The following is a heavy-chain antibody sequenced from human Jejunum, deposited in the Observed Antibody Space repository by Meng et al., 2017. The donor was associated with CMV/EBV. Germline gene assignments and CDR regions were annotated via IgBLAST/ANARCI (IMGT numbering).Heavy chain of an antibody. V-gene: IGHV4-59*01. CDR1: GVAISHYY. Sequence: QVQLQESGPGLVKPSATLSLPCTISGVAISHYYWTWIRQSPGKGLEWIGYVYSSGSTNYNPSLKSRITISLDASKNQFSLSLTSVTAADTAVYYCARSSGWMLDYWGQGTLVTVSS. CDR2: VYSSGST. CDR3: ARSSGWMLDY. J-gene: IGHJ4*02. D-gene: IGHD6-19*01.